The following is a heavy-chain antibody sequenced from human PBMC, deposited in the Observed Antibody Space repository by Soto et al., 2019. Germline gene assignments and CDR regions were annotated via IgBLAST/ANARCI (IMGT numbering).Heavy chain of an antibody. V-gene: IGHV4-39*01. D-gene: IGHD4-17*01. J-gene: IGHJ5*02. CDR1: GVSISSSDYF. Sequence: PSETLSLTCTVSGVSISSSDYFWGWIRQPPGKGLEWIGSIYYSGTTYYNPSLKSRATISVDLSKNQFSLKLISVTAADTAVYYSATHVAPVEPTTRRIDPWGQGTLVTVSS. CDR2: IYYSGTT. CDR3: ATHVAPVEPTTRRIDP.